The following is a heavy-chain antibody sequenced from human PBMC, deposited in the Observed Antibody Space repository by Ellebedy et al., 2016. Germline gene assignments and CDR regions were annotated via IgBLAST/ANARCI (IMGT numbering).Heavy chain of an antibody. D-gene: IGHD6-6*01. CDR1: GGSISSYY. V-gene: IGHV4-4*07. J-gene: IGHJ6*02. CDR3: VGIAARRQPYYYYGMDV. CDR2: IYTSGST. Sequence: SETLSLTCTVSGGSISSYYWSWIRQPAGKGLEWIGRIYTSGSTNYNPSLKSRVTMSVDTSKNPFSLKLSSVTAADTAVYYCVGIAARRQPYYYYGMDVWGQGTTVTVSS.